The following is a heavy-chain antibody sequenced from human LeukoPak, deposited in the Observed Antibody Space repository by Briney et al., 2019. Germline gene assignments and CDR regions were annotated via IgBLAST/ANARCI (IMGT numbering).Heavy chain of an antibody. V-gene: IGHV3-23*01. Sequence: PGGSLRLSCAASGFTFSSYAMSWVRQAPGKGLEWVSAISGSGGSTYYADSVKGRFTISRDNSKNTLYLQMNSLRAEDTAVYYCARTSGSGSYRLLYYFDYWGQGTLVTVSS. J-gene: IGHJ4*02. D-gene: IGHD3-16*02. CDR3: ARTSGSGSYRLLYYFDY. CDR2: ISGSGGST. CDR1: GFTFSSYA.